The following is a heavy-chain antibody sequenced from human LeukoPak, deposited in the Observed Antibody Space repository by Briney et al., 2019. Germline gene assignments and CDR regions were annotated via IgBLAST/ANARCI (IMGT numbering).Heavy chain of an antibody. D-gene: IGHD2-2*03. V-gene: IGHV1-69*13. J-gene: IGHJ4*02. CDR3: ATMDIVVVPAAHTSVGD. CDR1: GGTFSSYA. Sequence: SVKVSCKASGGTFSSYAISWVRQAPGQGLEWMGGIIPIFGTANYAQKFQGRVTVTADESTSTAYMELSSLRSEDTAVYYCATMDIVVVPAAHTSVGDWGQGTLVTVSS. CDR2: IIPIFGTA.